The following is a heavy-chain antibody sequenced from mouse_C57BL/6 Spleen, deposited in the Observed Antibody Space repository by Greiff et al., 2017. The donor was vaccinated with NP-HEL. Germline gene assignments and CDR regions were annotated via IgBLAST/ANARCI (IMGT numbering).Heavy chain of an antibody. CDR2: IDPSDSET. CDR3: ARGSYYGSSSPFGY. Sequence: QVQLQQPGAELVRPGSSVKLSCKASGYTFTSYWMHWVKQRPIQGLEWIGNIDPSDSETHYNQKFKDKATLTVDKSSSTAYMQLSSLTSEDSAVYYCARGSYYGSSSPFGYWGQGTTLTVSS. D-gene: IGHD1-1*01. V-gene: IGHV1-52*01. CDR1: GYTFTSYW. J-gene: IGHJ2*01.